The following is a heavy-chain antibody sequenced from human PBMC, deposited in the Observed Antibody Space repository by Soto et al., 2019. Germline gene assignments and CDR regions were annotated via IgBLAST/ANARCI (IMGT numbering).Heavy chain of an antibody. D-gene: IGHD5-18*01. CDR1: GGSISSGGYY. J-gene: IGHJ4*02. V-gene: IGHV4-31*03. Sequence: QVQLQESGPGLVKPSQTLSLTCTVSGGSISSGGYYWSWIRQHPGKGLEWIGYIYYSGSTYYNPSLKSRVTISVDTSKNQFSLKLSSVPAADTAVYYCARDKVTRGYSYVRYYFDYWGQGTLVTVSS. CDR3: ARDKVTRGYSYVRYYFDY. CDR2: IYYSGST.